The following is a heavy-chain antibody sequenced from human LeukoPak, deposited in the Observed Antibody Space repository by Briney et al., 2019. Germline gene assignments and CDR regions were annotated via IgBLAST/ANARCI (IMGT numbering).Heavy chain of an antibody. CDR3: AKDMDHDYDDYGFDY. J-gene: IGHJ4*02. D-gene: IGHD4-17*01. Sequence: GGSLRLSCAASEFSVGSNYMTWVRQAPGKGLEWVSLIYSGGSTYYADSVKGRFTISRDNSKNTLYLQMNSLRAEDTAVYYCAKDMDHDYDDYGFDYWGQGTLVTVSS. CDR2: IYSGGST. CDR1: EFSVGSNY. V-gene: IGHV3-66*01.